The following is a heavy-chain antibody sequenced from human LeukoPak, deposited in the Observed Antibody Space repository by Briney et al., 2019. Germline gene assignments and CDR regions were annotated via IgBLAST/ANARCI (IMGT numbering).Heavy chain of an antibody. J-gene: IGHJ4*02. V-gene: IGHV3-15*01. Sequence: PGGSLRLSCAASGFTFSSYWMSWFRQAPGKGLEWVGRIKSNTDGGTTDYAAPVKGRFTVSRDDSKKTLYLQMNSLKTEDTAVYCCATEGLVPAAMGYWGQGTLVTVSS. D-gene: IGHD2-2*01. CDR1: GFTFSSYW. CDR3: ATEGLVPAAMGY. CDR2: IKSNTDGGTT.